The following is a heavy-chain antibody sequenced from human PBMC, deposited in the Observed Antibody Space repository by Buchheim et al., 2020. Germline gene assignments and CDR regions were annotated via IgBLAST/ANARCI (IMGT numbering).Heavy chain of an antibody. J-gene: IGHJ4*02. CDR2: INTDGTDT. V-gene: IGHV3-74*01. CDR3: ARGGTSGSLDY. Sequence: EVQLVDSGGGLVQPGGSLRLSCAASGFTFSGYWMHWVRQAPGKGPVWVSRINTDGTDTSYADSVKGRFTISRDNARNTLYLQMNSLEAEDTAVYFCARGGTSGSLDYWGQGTL. CDR1: GFTFSGYW. D-gene: IGHD3-10*01.